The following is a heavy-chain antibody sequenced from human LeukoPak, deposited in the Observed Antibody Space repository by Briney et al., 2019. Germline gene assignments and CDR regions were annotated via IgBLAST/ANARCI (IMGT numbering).Heavy chain of an antibody. Sequence: SETLSLTCTVSGGSISSGGYYWSWIRQHPGKGLEWIGYIYYSGSTYYNPSLKSRVTISVDTSKNQFSLKLSSVTAADTAVYYCARDRVVPAARSGVNWFDPWGQGTLVTVSS. J-gene: IGHJ5*02. CDR3: ARDRVVPAARSGVNWFDP. V-gene: IGHV4-31*03. CDR1: GGSISSGGYY. D-gene: IGHD2-2*01. CDR2: IYYSGST.